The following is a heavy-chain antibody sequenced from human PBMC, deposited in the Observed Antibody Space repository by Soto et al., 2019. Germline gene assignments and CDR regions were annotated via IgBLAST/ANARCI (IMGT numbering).Heavy chain of an antibody. J-gene: IGHJ4*02. Sequence: SETLSLTCTVSGVSISSYYWSWIRQPPGKGLEWIGYIYYSGSTNYNPSLKSRVTISVDTSKNQFSLKLSSVTAADTAVYYCARFRHDYGDYVGNDYWGQGTLVTVS. D-gene: IGHD4-17*01. CDR3: ARFRHDYGDYVGNDY. CDR2: IYYSGST. CDR1: GVSISSYY. V-gene: IGHV4-59*01.